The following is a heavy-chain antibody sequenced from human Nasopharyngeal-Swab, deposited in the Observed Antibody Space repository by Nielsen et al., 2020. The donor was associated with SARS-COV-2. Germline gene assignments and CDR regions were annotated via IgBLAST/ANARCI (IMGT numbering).Heavy chain of an antibody. V-gene: IGHV3-48*03. CDR3: ARDYCSSTSCYDY. D-gene: IGHD2-2*01. Sequence: GESLKISCAASGFTFSSYEMNWVRQAPGKGLEWVSYISSSGSTRYYAEPVKGRFTISRDNAKNSLYLQMNSLRAEDTAVYYCARDYCSSTSCYDYWGQGTLVTVSS. CDR2: ISSSGSTR. CDR1: GFTFSSYE. J-gene: IGHJ4*02.